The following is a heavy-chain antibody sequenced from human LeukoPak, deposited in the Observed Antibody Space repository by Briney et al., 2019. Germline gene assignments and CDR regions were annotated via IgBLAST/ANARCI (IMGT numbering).Heavy chain of an antibody. D-gene: IGHD2-2*01. CDR2: INPSGGST. CDR3: AREIVVVPSAMGFDP. Sequence: GASVKVSCKASGCSFTTYYIHWVRQAPGQGLEWMGVINPSGGSTSFAQKFQARLTMTRDTSTSTVYMELSGLSSEDTAVYYCAREIVVVPSAMGFDPWGQGTLVTVSS. CDR1: GCSFTTYY. J-gene: IGHJ5*02. V-gene: IGHV1-46*01.